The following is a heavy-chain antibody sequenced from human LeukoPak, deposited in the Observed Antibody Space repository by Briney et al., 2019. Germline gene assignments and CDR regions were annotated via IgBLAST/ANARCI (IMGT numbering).Heavy chain of an antibody. Sequence: GGSLRLSCAASGFTFSSYEMNWVRQAPGKGLEWVSYISSSGSTIFYADSVEGRFTISRDNAKNSLYLQMNNLRAEDTAVYYCARGGADYVIGYWGQGTLVTVSS. CDR3: ARGGADYVIGY. CDR2: ISSSGSTI. V-gene: IGHV3-48*03. D-gene: IGHD4-17*01. CDR1: GFTFSSYE. J-gene: IGHJ4*02.